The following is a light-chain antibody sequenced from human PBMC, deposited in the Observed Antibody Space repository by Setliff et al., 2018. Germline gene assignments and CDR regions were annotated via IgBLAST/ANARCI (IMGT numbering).Light chain of an antibody. CDR1: SDVGDYKY. J-gene: IGLJ1*01. Sequence: SDVGDYKYVSWYQQLPGKAPKLIIFEVSNRPSGIRNRFSGSKSGNTASLSISGLQAEDEADYYCSSYTSLSTRVFGTGTKVT. V-gene: IGLV2-14*01. CDR3: SSYTSLSTRV. CDR2: EVS.